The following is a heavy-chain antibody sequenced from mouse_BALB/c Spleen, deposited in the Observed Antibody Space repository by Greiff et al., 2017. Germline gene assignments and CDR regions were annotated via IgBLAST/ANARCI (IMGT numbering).Heavy chain of an antibody. D-gene: IGHD2-3*01. CDR1: GFSLSTSGMG. CDR3: ARREGYEEFAY. J-gene: IGHJ3*01. V-gene: IGHV8-12*01. Sequence: QVTLKESGPGILQPSQTLSLTCSFSGFSLSTSGMGVSWIRQPSGKGLEWLAHIYWDDDKRYNPSLKSRLTISKDTSSNQVFLKITSVDTADTATYYCARREGYEEFAYWGQGTLVTVSA. CDR2: IYWDDDK.